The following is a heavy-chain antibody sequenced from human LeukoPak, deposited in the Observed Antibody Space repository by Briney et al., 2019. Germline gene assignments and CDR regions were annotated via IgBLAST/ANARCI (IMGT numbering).Heavy chain of an antibody. D-gene: IGHD3-10*01. V-gene: IGHV1-2*02. J-gene: IGHJ4*02. CDR1: GYTFTGYY. CDR2: INPNSGGT. Sequence: EASVKVSCKASGYTFTGYYIHRVRQAPGQGLEWMGWINPNSGGTNSAQKFQGRVTMTRDTSVSTAYMDLSRLISDDTAVYYCAGSFGSGSYYHFDYWGQGTLVTVSS. CDR3: AGSFGSGSYYHFDY.